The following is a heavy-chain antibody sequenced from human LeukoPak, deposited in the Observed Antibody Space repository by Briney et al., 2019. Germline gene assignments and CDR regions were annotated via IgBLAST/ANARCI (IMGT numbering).Heavy chain of an antibody. J-gene: IGHJ4*02. D-gene: IGHD4-17*01. V-gene: IGHV3-23*01. CDR2: ISGSGVNT. CDR3: ARRGDSAKYGDYRFDY. Sequence: GGSLRLSCAASGFTFSTYAMSWVRQAPGKGLEWVSSISGSGVNTYYADSVKGRFTISRDNSKNTLYQQMNSLRAEDTAVYYCARRGDSAKYGDYRFDYWGQGTLVTVSS. CDR1: GFTFSTYA.